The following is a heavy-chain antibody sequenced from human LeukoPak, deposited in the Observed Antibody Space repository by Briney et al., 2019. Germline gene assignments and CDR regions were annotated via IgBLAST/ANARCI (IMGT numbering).Heavy chain of an antibody. V-gene: IGHV1-24*01. D-gene: IGHD3-3*01. CDR1: GYTLTELS. CDR3: ATGQYYDFWSGASAHAFAI. CDR2: FDPEDGET. J-gene: IGHJ3*02. Sequence: ASVKVSCKVSGYTLTELSMHWVRQAPGKGLEWMGGFDPEDGETIYAQKFQGRVTMTEDTSTDTAYMELSSLRSEDTAVYYCATGQYYDFWSGASAHAFAIWGQGTMVTVSS.